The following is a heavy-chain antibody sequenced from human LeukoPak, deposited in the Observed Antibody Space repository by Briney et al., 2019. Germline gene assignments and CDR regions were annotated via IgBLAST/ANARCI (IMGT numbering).Heavy chain of an antibody. CDR1: GYTFTSYG. CDR3: ARVGLLWFGEFPLPMDV. D-gene: IGHD3-10*01. V-gene: IGHV1-18*01. Sequence: GASVKVSCKASGYTFTSYGISWVRQAPGQGLEWMGWISAYNGNTNYAQKLQGRVTMTTDTSTSTAYMELRSLRSDDTAVYYCARVGLLWFGEFPLPMDVWGKGTTVTVSS. J-gene: IGHJ6*03. CDR2: ISAYNGNT.